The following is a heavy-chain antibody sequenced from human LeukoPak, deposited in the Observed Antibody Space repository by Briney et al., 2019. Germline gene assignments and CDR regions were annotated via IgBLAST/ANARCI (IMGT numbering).Heavy chain of an antibody. V-gene: IGHV1-58*02. CDR3: AAAWFDWLPRGVESTDY. D-gene: IGHD3-9*01. Sequence: GASVKVSCKASGFTFTSSAMQWVRQARGQRLERIGWIVVGSGNTNYAQKFQERVTITRDMSTSTAYMELSSLRSEDTAVYYCAAAWFDWLPRGVESTDYWGQGTLVTVSS. CDR2: IVVGSGNT. CDR1: GFTFTSSA. J-gene: IGHJ4*02.